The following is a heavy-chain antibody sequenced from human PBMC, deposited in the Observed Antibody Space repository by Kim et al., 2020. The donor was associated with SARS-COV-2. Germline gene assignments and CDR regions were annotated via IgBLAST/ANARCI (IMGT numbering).Heavy chain of an antibody. J-gene: IGHJ2*01. Sequence: GGSLRLSCAVSGVTVSNSAMSWVCKAPGKGLEWVLVIFGCGSGTYYADPVKGRLTISRNNFGNTLYLQMDNLRAEEASIYFCARHLHITSVSFYRYFDPWGRGTLVTVSS. D-gene: IGHD2-2*01. CDR1: GVTVSNSA. V-gene: IGHV3-23*01. CDR3: ARHLHITSVSFYRYFDP. CDR2: IFGCGSGT.